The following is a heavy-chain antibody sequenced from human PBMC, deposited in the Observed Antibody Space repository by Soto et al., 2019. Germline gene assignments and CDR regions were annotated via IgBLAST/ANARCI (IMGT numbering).Heavy chain of an antibody. CDR2: INNDETTT. V-gene: IGHV3-74*01. D-gene: IGHD3-16*01. CDR3: ASGVVGGVIVH. Sequence: EVQLVESGGGLVQPGGSLRLSCAASGFAFRSYWMHWVRQVPGKGLVWVSRINNDETTTNYADSVKGRFTISRDNAENTLYLQMNRLRVEDTAVYSCASGVVGGVIVHWGQGTLVTVSS. CDR1: GFAFRSYW. J-gene: IGHJ5*02.